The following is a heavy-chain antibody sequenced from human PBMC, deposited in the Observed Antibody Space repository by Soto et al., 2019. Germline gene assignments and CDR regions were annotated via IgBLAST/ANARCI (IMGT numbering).Heavy chain of an antibody. CDR3: ARARIAARPIDP. Sequence: QVQLQQWGAGLLKPSETLSLTCAVYGGSFSGYYWSWIRQPPGKGLEWIGGINHSGSTNYNPSLKSRVTISVDTSKNQFSLKLSSVTAADTAVYYCARARIAARPIDPWGQGTLVTVAS. V-gene: IGHV4-34*01. J-gene: IGHJ5*02. CDR1: GGSFSGYY. CDR2: INHSGST. D-gene: IGHD6-6*01.